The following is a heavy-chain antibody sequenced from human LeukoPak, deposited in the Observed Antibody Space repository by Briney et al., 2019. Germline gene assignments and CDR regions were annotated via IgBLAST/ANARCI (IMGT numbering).Heavy chain of an antibody. J-gene: IGHJ4*02. Sequence: GGSLRLSCAASGFTFSSYAMHWVRQAPGKGLDWVALISYDGSQYYADSVQGRFTISRDKSKNTVHLQMNSLRTDDTAVYYCAKGRSGTAVAAPDYWGQGTLVTVSS. CDR1: GFTFSSYA. V-gene: IGHV3-30*18. CDR2: ISYDGSQ. D-gene: IGHD6-19*01. CDR3: AKGRSGTAVAAPDY.